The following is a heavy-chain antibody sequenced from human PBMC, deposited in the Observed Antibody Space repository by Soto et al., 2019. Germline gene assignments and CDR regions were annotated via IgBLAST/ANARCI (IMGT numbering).Heavy chain of an antibody. CDR3: ARGLAVDSYYYYLYMDV. J-gene: IGHJ6*03. D-gene: IGHD3-16*01. V-gene: IGHV3-21*01. CDR2: ISSSSSYI. CDR1: GFTFSSYS. Sequence: GSLRLSCAASGFTFSSYSMNWVRQAPGKGLEWVSSISSSSSYIYYADSVKGRFTISRDNAKNSLYLQMNSLRAEDTAVYYCARGLAVDSYYYYLYMDVWGTGTTVTVSS.